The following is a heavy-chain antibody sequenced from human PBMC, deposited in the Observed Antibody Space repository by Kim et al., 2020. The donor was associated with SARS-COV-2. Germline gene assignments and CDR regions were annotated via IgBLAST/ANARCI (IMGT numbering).Heavy chain of an antibody. CDR1: GFTFSSYA. CDR3: AKTKLTSVTTFWYFDL. CDR2: ISGSGGAT. J-gene: IGHJ2*01. Sequence: GGSLRLSCADSGFTFSSYAMSWVRQAPGKGLECVSAISGSGGATYYGDSVKGRFTISRDNSKNTLYLQMNTLRAEDTAVYYCAKTKLTSVTTFWYFDLWGLGTLVTVSS. V-gene: IGHV3-23*01. D-gene: IGHD4-17*01.